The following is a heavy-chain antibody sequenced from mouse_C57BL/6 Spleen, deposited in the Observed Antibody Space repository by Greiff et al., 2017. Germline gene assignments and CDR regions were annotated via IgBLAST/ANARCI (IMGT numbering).Heavy chain of an antibody. CDR1: GYTFTSYG. CDR2: IDPRSGNT. D-gene: IGHD1-1*01. CDR3: STVVVDYYAMDY. J-gene: IGHJ4*01. V-gene: IGHV1-81*01. Sequence: QVQLQQSGAELARPGASVKLSCKASGYTFTSYGISWVKQRTGQGLEWIGEIDPRSGNTYYNEKFKGKATLTADKSSSTAYMELRSLTSEDSAVYFCSTVVVDYYAMDYWGQGTSVTVSS.